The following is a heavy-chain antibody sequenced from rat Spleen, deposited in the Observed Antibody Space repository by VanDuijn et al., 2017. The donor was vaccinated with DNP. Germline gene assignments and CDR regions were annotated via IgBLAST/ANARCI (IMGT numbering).Heavy chain of an antibody. CDR3: TTVYGGYSGWFAS. Sequence: EVQLVESGGGLVQPGNSLKLSCAASGFTFSDYAMAWVRQSPKKGLEWVATIIYDGSSTYYRDSVKGRFTISRDNAKSSLYLQMDSLRSEDTATYYCTTVYGGYSGWFASWGQGTLVTVSS. V-gene: IGHV5S10*01. J-gene: IGHJ3*01. D-gene: IGHD1-11*01. CDR2: IIYDGSST. CDR1: GFTFSDYA.